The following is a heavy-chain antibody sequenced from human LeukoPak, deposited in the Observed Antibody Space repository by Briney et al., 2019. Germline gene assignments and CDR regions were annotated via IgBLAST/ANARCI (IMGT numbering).Heavy chain of an antibody. V-gene: IGHV3-48*03. CDR2: ISSSGSTI. D-gene: IGHD1/OR15-1a*01. J-gene: IGHJ4*02. Sequence: HSGGSLRLSCAASGFTFSSYEMNWVRQAPGKGLEWVSYISSSGSTIYYADSVKGRFTISRDNAKNSLYLQMNSLRAEDTAVYYCTSLSNTDKDDYWGQGTLVTVSS. CDR1: GFTFSSYE. CDR3: TSLSNTDKDDY.